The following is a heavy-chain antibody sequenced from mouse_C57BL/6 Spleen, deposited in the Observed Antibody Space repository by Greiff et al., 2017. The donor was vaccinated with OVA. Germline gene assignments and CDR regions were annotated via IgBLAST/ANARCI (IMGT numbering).Heavy chain of an antibody. J-gene: IGHJ2*01. CDR1: GYTFTSYW. CDR3: TRSRDYDELFDY. V-gene: IGHV1-5*01. CDR2: IYPGNSDT. Sequence: EVQLQQSGTVLARPGASVKMSCKTSGYTFTSYWMHWVKQRPGQGLEWIGAIYPGNSDTSYNQKFKGKAKLTAVTSASTAYMELSSLTNEDSAVYYCTRSRDYDELFDYWGQGTTLTVSS. D-gene: IGHD2-4*01.